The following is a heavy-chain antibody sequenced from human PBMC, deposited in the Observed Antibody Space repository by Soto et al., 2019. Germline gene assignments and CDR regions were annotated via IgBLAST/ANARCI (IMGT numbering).Heavy chain of an antibody. Sequence: SETLSLTCAVYGGSFSGYYWSWIRQPPGKGLEWIGEINHSGSTNYNPSLKSRVTISVDTSKNQFSLKLSSVTAADTAVYYRARGSLAVDYWGQGTLVTVSS. CDR3: ARGSLAVDY. CDR2: INHSGST. CDR1: GGSFSGYY. V-gene: IGHV4-34*01. D-gene: IGHD6-19*01. J-gene: IGHJ4*02.